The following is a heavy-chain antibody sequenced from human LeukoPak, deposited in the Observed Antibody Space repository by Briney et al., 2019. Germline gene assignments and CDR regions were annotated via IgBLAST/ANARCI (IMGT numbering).Heavy chain of an antibody. CDR2: IIPIFGAA. J-gene: IGHJ1*01. D-gene: IGHD2-21*02. CDR3: ARSSVVTAMVHLEH. Sequence: SVKVSCKASGYTFTSYDINWVRQAPGQGLEWMGGIIPIFGAANYAQKFQGRVTITADKSTSTSYMELSSLRSEDTAVYYCARSSVVTAMVHLEHWGQGTLVTVSS. V-gene: IGHV1-69*06. CDR1: GYTFTSYD.